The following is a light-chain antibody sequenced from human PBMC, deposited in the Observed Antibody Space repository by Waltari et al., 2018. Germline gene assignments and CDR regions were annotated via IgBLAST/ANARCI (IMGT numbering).Light chain of an antibody. CDR3: SSYTRGRTYV. Sequence: QSALTQPASVSGSPGQSIAISCSGTIHLLDAHDFVSWYQQHPGKAPKLIISDVSRRPSGISYRFSGSKFGNTASLTISGLQAEDEADYFCSSYTRGRTYVFGSGTKVTVL. CDR1: IHLLDAHDF. J-gene: IGLJ1*01. CDR2: DVS. V-gene: IGLV2-14*03.